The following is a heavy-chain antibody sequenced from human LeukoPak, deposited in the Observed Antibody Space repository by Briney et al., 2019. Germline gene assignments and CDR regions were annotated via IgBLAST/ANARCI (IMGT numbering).Heavy chain of an antibody. V-gene: IGHV4-38-2*02. J-gene: IGHJ4*02. CDR2: IYHSGST. Sequence: SETLSLTCTVSGYSISSGHYWGWIRQPPGKGLEWIGSIYHSGSTYYNPSLKSRVTTSVDTSKNQFSLKLSSVTAADTAVYYCARRSSYYDSSGYSFSDYWGQGTLVTVSS. D-gene: IGHD3-22*01. CDR3: ARRSSYYDSSGYSFSDY. CDR1: GYSISSGHY.